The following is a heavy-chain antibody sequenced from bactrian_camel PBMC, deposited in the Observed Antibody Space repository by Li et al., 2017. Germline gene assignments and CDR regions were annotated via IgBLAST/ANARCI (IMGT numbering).Heavy chain of an antibody. CDR2: INSEGST. V-gene: IGHV3S53*01. CDR1: GYEYSFYY. CDR3: KVDWGRGPWYCWNQH. J-gene: IGHJ4*01. D-gene: IGHD3*01. Sequence: VQLVESGGGSVQAGGSLTLSCAVSGYEYSFYYLGWYRQAPGKEREGIAVINSEGSTRYAESVKGRFTLSRADARNSISLQMNNLKVEDTAMYYCKVDWGRGPWYCWNQHWGQGTQVTVS.